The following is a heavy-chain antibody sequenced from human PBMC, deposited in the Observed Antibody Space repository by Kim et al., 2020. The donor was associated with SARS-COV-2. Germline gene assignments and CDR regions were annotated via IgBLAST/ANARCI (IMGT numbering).Heavy chain of an antibody. CDR2: INGESDYI. V-gene: IGHV3-21*06. D-gene: IGHD5-12*01. CDR3: ARVPTYRVDAIPFYLDS. J-gene: IGHJ5*01. Sequence: GGSLRLSCVGSGFAFERYVVTWVRQAPKKGLEWVASINGESDYIYYADSLKGRFTVSRDNAKNSVYLEVPKLTTEDTAVYFCARVPTYRVDAIPFYLDSWGQG. CDR1: GFAFERYV.